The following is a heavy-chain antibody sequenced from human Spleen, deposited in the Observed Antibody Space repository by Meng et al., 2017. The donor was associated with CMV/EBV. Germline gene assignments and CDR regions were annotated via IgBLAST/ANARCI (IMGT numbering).Heavy chain of an antibody. CDR2: IKQDGSEK. J-gene: IGHJ4*02. CDR3: ARDQRDSSSPAHDY. CDR1: GFTFSSYW. Sequence: GGSLRLSCAASGFTFSSYWMSWVRQAPGKGLEWVANIKQDGSEKYYVDSVKGRFTISRDNAKNSLYLQMNSLRAEDTAVYFCARDQRDSSSPAHDYWGQGTLVTVSS. D-gene: IGHD6-13*01. V-gene: IGHV3-7*01.